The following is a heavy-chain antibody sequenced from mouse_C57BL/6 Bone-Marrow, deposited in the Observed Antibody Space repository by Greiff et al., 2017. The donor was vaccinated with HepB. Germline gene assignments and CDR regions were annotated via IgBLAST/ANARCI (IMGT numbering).Heavy chain of an antibody. CDR1: GYSITSGYY. J-gene: IGHJ2*01. CDR3: ARVGNYYGSIFDY. Sequence: ESGPGLVKPSQSLSLTCSVTGYSITSGYYWNWIRQFPGNNLEWMGYISYDGSNNYNPSLKNRISITRDTSKNQFFLKLNSVTTEDTATYYCARVGNYYGSIFDYWGQGTTLTVSS. CDR2: ISYDGSN. V-gene: IGHV3-6*01. D-gene: IGHD1-1*01.